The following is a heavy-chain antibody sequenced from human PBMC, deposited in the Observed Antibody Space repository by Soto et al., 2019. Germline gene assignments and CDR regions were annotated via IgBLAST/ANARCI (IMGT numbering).Heavy chain of an antibody. J-gene: IGHJ4*02. CDR1: GGSISSDY. D-gene: IGHD6-19*01. CDR3: ASLGMGSGGAGVDY. Sequence: QVQLQESGPGLVKPSETLSLTCTVSGGSISSDYWSWSRQPPGKGLEWVGYIYYSGSTNCNHSLKPRVTISVDTSKNKFTLKLSFVTAADTAVYYCASLGMGSGGAGVDYWGQGTLVTVSS. V-gene: IGHV4-59*08. CDR2: IYYSGST.